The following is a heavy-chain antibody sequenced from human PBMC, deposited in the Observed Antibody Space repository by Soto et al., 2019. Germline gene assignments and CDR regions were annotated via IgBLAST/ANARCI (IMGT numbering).Heavy chain of an antibody. D-gene: IGHD1-20*01. CDR1: GYTFTSYG. CDR2: ISAYNGNT. Sequence: ASVKVSCKASGYTFTSYGISWVRQAPGQGLEWVGWISAYNGNTNYAQKLQGRVTMTTDTSTSTAYMELRSLRPDDTAVYYCARLPRSWGITGTTKIDYYYYGMDVWGQGTTVTVSS. CDR3: ARLPRSWGITGTTKIDYYYYGMDV. V-gene: IGHV1-18*01. J-gene: IGHJ6*02.